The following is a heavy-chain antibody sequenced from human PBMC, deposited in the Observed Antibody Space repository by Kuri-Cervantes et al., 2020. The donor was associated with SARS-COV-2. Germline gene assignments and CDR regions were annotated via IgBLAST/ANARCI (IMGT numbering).Heavy chain of an antibody. CDR2: IYYSGST. CDR1: GGSISSHY. V-gene: IGHV4-59*11. D-gene: IGHD4-17*01. CDR3: AREVWAGDYGFRALAVGYFDY. Sequence: GSLRLSCTVSGGSISSHYWSWIRQPPGKGLEWIGYIYYSGSTNYNHSLKSRVTISVDTSKNQFSLKLSSVTAADTAVYYCAREVWAGDYGFRALAVGYFDYWGQGALVTVSS. J-gene: IGHJ4*02.